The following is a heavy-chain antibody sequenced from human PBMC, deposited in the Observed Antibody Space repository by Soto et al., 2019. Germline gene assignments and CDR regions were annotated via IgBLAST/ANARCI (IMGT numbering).Heavy chain of an antibody. V-gene: IGHV4-59*01. CDR3: AREGSGGSIGH. CDR2: IYYSGST. J-gene: IGHJ5*02. CDR1: GGSISSYY. D-gene: IGHD2-15*01. Sequence: QVQLQESGPGLVKPSETLSLTCTVSGGSISSYYWSWIRQPPGKGLEWIGYIYYSGSTNYNPSLMSRVTISVDTSKNQFSLKLISVTAADTAVYYCAREGSGGSIGHWGQGTLVTVSS.